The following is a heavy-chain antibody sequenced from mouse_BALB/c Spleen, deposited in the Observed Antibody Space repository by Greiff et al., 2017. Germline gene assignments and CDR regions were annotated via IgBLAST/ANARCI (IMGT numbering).Heavy chain of an antibody. CDR3: ATHRYDSAMDY. J-gene: IGHJ4*01. Sequence: EVQRVESGGDLVKPGGSLKLSCAASGFTFSSYGMSWVRQTPDKRLEWVATISSGGSYTYYPDSVKGRFTISRDNAKNTLYLQMSSLKSEDTAMYYCATHRYDSAMDYWGQGTSVTVSS. CDR2: ISSGGSYT. V-gene: IGHV5-6*01. CDR1: GFTFSSYG. D-gene: IGHD2-14*01.